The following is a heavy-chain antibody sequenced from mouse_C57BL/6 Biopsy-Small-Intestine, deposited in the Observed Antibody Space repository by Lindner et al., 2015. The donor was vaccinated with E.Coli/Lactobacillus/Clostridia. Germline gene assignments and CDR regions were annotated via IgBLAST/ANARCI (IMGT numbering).Heavy chain of an antibody. CDR2: IRSKSNNYAT. Sequence: VQLQESGGGLVQPKGSLKLSCAASGFSFNTYAMNWVRQAPGKGLEWVARIRSKSNNYATYYADSVKDRFTISRDDSESMLYLQMNNLKTEDTAMYYCVRHMGGNTAWFAYWGQGTLVTVSA. CDR1: GFSFNTYA. CDR3: VRHMGGNTAWFAY. D-gene: IGHD1-1*02. J-gene: IGHJ3*01. V-gene: IGHV10-1*01.